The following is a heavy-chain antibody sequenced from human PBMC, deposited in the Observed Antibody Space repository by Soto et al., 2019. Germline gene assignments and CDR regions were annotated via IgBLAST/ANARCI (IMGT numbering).Heavy chain of an antibody. J-gene: IGHJ3*01. Sequence: EVQLVESGGGLVQPGGSLRLSCTASGFTFTDHSMNWVRHAPGKGLEWLSYINDISNAIHYADSVKGRFAMSRDNAKESVFLQMNSLRVEATGVYYCARVRPTTFAADLWGQGTVVTVSS. D-gene: IGHD5-12*01. CDR2: INDISNAI. CDR3: ARVRPTTFAADL. V-gene: IGHV3-48*04. CDR1: GFTFTDHS.